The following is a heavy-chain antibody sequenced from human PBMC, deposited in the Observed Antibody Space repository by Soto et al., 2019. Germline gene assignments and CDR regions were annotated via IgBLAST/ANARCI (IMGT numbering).Heavy chain of an antibody. J-gene: IGHJ6*02. D-gene: IGHD2-15*01. Sequence: VHLLESGGGVVQPGRSLRLSCAASGFTFSSYGMHWVRQAPGKGLEWVAVIWYDGSNKYYADSVKGRFTISRDNSKNTLYLQMNSLIAEDTAVYYCARKDVVVVAATLPSQYSYYGMDVWGQGTTVTVSS. CDR2: IWYDGSNK. CDR3: ARKDVVVVAATLPSQYSYYGMDV. V-gene: IGHV3-33*01. CDR1: GFTFSSYG.